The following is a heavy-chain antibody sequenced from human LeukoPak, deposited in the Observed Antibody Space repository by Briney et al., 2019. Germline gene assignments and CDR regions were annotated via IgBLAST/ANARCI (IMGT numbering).Heavy chain of an antibody. CDR3: ARVTLIAAAGTRDSAFDI. CDR2: IWYDGNNK. J-gene: IGHJ3*02. D-gene: IGHD6-13*01. Sequence: GGSLRLSCAASGFTFSSYGMHWVRQAPGKGLEWVAVIWYDGNNKYYADSVKGRFTISRDNAKNSLYLQMNSLRAEDTAVYYCARVTLIAAAGTRDSAFDIWGQGTMVTVSS. CDR1: GFTFSSYG. V-gene: IGHV3-33*01.